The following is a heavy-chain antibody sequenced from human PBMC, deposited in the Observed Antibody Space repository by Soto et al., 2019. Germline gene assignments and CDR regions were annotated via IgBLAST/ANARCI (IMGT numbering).Heavy chain of an antibody. D-gene: IGHD6-19*01. J-gene: IGHJ5*02. V-gene: IGHV1-58*01. CDR2: IVLGNGNT. Sequence: ASVKVSCKASGFTFSSSAVQWVRQARGQRLEWIGWIVLGNGNTNYAQKFQERVTITRDMSTSTAYMEVRSLTSDDTAVYYCETRIANTGWYCIDTWGQGTLVTVSS. CDR1: GFTFSSSA. CDR3: ETRIANTGWYCIDT.